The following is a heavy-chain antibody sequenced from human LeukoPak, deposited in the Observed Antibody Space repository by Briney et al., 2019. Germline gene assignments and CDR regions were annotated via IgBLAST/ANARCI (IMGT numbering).Heavy chain of an antibody. CDR2: FYPEDGET. CDR1: GYTLTELS. V-gene: IGHV1-24*01. D-gene: IGHD2-8*01. CDR3: ATSGYCTNGVCYPHYGMDV. J-gene: IGHJ6*02. Sequence: ASVKVSCKVSGYTLTELSMHWVRQAPGKGLERMAGFYPEDGETIYAQKFQGRVTMTEDTSTDTAYMELSSLRSEDTAVYYCATSGYCTNGVCYPHYGMDVWGQGTTVTVSS.